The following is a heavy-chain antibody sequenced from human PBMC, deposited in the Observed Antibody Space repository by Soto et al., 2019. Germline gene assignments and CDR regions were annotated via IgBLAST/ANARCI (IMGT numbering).Heavy chain of an antibody. CDR2: TSAYTLNT. Sequence: QVHLVQSGGEVKKPGASVKVSCKASGYTFTNYGVAWVRQAPGQGLEWMGWTSAYTLNTKYAQKAQGRVTVTTDTSTSTAYMELRSLRPDDTAVYYCARAEHGRAPRGGNWFDPWGQGTLVTVSS. CDR1: GYTFTNYG. V-gene: IGHV1-18*01. D-gene: IGHD1-1*01. CDR3: ARAEHGRAPRGGNWFDP. J-gene: IGHJ5*02.